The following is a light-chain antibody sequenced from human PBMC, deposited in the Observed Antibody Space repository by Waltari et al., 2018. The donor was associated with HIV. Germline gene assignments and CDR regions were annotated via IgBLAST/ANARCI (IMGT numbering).Light chain of an antibody. CDR2: EVT. V-gene: IGLV2-8*01. J-gene: IGLJ2*01. Sequence: QSALTQPPSASGSPGQSVPLSCTGTNSAIGTYDYVSWYQQHPGKAPKLVISEVTKRPSGVSDRFSGSKSGNTAFLTVSGLQAEDEADYYCSSFANRDGFYVLFGGGTRLTVL. CDR1: NSAIGTYDY. CDR3: SSFANRDGFYVL.